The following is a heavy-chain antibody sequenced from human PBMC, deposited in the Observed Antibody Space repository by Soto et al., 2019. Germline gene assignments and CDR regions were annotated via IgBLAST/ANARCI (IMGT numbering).Heavy chain of an antibody. J-gene: IGHJ6*02. Sequence: QVQLVQSGAEMQQPGASVRVSCKASGGTFSKYAFSWVRQAPGQGLEGIGGTIPMFGTPNYAQKFQGRVAISADESTATVYMELSSLRSEDTAVYFCAIPLRDRNYYYGMAVWGQRTTVTVSS. CDR3: AIPLRDRNYYYGMAV. CDR2: TIPMFGTP. CDR1: GGTFSKYA. D-gene: IGHD3-22*01. V-gene: IGHV1-69*01.